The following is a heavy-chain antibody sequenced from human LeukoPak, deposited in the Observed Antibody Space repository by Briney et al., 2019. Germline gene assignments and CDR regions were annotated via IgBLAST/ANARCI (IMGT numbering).Heavy chain of an antibody. CDR1: GASISSYY. J-gene: IGHJ4*02. V-gene: IGHV4-59*01. Sequence: SETLSLTCAVSGASISSYYWSWIRQPPGKGLEWIGYMYYSGSTNYNPSLRSRVTISLDTSKNQISLKLTSVTAADTAVYYCARGPLGGNYFVYWGQGTLVTVSS. D-gene: IGHD1-26*01. CDR2: MYYSGST. CDR3: ARGPLGGNYFVY.